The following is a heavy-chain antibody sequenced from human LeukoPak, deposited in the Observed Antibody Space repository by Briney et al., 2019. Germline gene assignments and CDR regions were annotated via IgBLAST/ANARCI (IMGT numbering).Heavy chain of an antibody. J-gene: IGHJ5*02. D-gene: IGHD1-14*01. Sequence: PSVTLSLTCTVSGGSISGYYWIWLRQPAGKGLEWIVRIYTSGSTNYNPSLKSRVTMSVDTSKNQFSLKLSSVTAADTAVYYCARASPTTNKGAYGWFDPWGQGTLVTVSS. V-gene: IGHV4-4*07. CDR1: GGSISGYY. CDR2: IYTSGST. CDR3: ARASPTTNKGAYGWFDP.